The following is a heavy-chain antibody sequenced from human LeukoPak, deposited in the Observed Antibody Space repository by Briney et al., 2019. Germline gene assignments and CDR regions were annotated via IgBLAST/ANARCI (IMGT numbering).Heavy chain of an antibody. CDR3: ARGGMGNWFDS. D-gene: IGHD5-24*01. Sequence: PTGGSLRLSCAASGFTFSSYAMHWVRQAPGKGLQWAAAISYDGDNKYYADFVKGRFTISRDHSKSTLYLQMNSLRTGDTAVYYCARGGMGNWFDSWGQGTLVTVSS. V-gene: IGHV3-30-3*01. J-gene: IGHJ5*01. CDR2: ISYDGDNK. CDR1: GFTFSSYA.